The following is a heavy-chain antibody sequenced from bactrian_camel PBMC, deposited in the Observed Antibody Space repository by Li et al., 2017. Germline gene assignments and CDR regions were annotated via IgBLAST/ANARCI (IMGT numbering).Heavy chain of an antibody. CDR1: GFPASTQY. D-gene: IGHD2*01. CDR2: IDPRDSGT. V-gene: IGHV3-3*01. J-gene: IGHJ4*01. CDR3: AADVGKYYAAAKAPDMDY. Sequence: HVQLVESGGESVQAGGSLTLSCAASGFPASTQYMAWFRQAPGKERQWVARIDPRDSGTYYASSVKGRFTISKDNAKKTVFLQMFNLRPEDTAIYYCAADVGKYYAAAKAPDMDYRGQGTQVTVS.